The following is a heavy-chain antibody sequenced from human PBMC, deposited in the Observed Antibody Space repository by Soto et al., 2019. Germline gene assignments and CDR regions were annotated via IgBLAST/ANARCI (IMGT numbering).Heavy chain of an antibody. J-gene: IGHJ6*02. V-gene: IGHV3-7*01. CDR2: IKQDGSEK. D-gene: IGHD3-9*01. Sequence: EVQLVESGGGLVQPGGSLRLSCVASGFTFSSYWMSWVRQAPGKGLEWVANIKQDGSEKYYVDSVKGRFTISRDNAKNSLYLQMNSLRAEDTAVYYCARTSGGLVPRYYYYGMDVWGQGTTVTVSS. CDR1: GFTFSSYW. CDR3: ARTSGGLVPRYYYYGMDV.